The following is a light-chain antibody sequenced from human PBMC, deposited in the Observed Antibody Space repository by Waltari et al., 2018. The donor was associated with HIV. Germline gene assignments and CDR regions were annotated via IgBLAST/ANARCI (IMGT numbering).Light chain of an antibody. J-gene: IGLJ2*01. CDR3: GTWDDKLSAGV. CDR1: SYNIGTNG. CDR2: DRN. V-gene: IGLV1-51*01. Sequence: QSVLTQPPSVSAAPRQRVTISSSGTSYNIGTNGFSWYQQVPGTAPKLLIYDRNNRFPGMSDRFSGSQSGTSATLGISGLHTGDEADYYCGTWDDKLSAGVFGGGTKLTVL.